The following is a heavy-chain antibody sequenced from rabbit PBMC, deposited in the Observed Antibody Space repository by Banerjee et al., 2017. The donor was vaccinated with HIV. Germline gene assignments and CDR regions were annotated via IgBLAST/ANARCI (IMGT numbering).Heavy chain of an antibody. J-gene: IGHJ4*01. D-gene: IGHD4-2*01. CDR3: ARGLVQVGYYFNL. V-gene: IGHV1S40*01. Sequence: QSLEETGGGLVQPGGSLTLSCKASGFDFSTYYMTWVRQAPGKGLEWIGCINSSSRNVVYASWATGRFTISKTSSTTVTLQMTSLTAADTATYFCARGLVQVGYYFNLWGPGTLVTVS. CDR2: INSSSRNV. CDR1: GFDFSTYY.